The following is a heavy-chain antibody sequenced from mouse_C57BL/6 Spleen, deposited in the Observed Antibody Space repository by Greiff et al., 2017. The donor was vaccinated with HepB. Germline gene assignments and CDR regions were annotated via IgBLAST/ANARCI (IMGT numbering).Heavy chain of an antibody. D-gene: IGHD2-1*01. CDR2: SRNKANDYTT. J-gene: IGHJ2*01. Sequence: EVKVVESGGGLVQSGRSLRLSCATSGFTFSDFYMEWVRQAPGKGLEWIAASRNKANDYTTEYSASVKGRFIVSRDTAQSILYLQMNALKAEDTAVYYCARESYYGKGFDYWGQGTTLTVSS. V-gene: IGHV7-1*01. CDR1: GFTFSDFY. CDR3: ARESYYGKGFDY.